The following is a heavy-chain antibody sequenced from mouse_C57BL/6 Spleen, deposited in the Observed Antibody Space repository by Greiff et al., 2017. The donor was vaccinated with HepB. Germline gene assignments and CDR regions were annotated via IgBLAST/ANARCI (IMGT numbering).Heavy chain of an antibody. Sequence: EVKLVESGGGLVQPKGSLKLSCAASGFSFNTYAMNWVRQAPGKGLEWVARIRSKSNNYATYYADSVKDRFTISRDDSESMLYLQMNNLKTEDTAMYYCVIANDGYYALYAMDYWGQGTSVTVSS. CDR1: GFSFNTYA. CDR3: VIANDGYYALYAMDY. J-gene: IGHJ4*01. V-gene: IGHV10-1*01. D-gene: IGHD2-3*01. CDR2: IRSKSNNYAT.